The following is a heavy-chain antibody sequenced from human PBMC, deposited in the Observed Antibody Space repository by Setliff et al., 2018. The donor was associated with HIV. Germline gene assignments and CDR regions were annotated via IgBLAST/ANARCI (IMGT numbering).Heavy chain of an antibody. D-gene: IGHD5-12*01. V-gene: IGHV4-34*01. Sequence: SETLSLTCTVSGGSISSYYWSWIRQPPGKGLEWIGEINHRGSTNCNPSLKSRVSISVDTSKNQFSLKLSSVTAADTAVYYCATLKMATIYRDFDYWGQGTLVTV. CDR3: ATLKMATIYRDFDY. CDR1: GGSISSYY. CDR2: INHRGST. J-gene: IGHJ4*02.